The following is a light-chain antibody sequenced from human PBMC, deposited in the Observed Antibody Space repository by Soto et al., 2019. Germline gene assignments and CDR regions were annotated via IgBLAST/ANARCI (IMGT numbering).Light chain of an antibody. V-gene: IGLV1-40*01. CDR1: SSNIGAGYD. CDR3: QSYDSSLSGSRV. CDR2: GNS. Sequence: VLTQPPSVSRAPGQRVTISCTGSSSNIGAGYDVHWYQQLPGTAPKLLIYGNSNRPSGVPDRFSGSKSGTSASLAITGLQAEDEADYYCQSYDSSLSGSRVFGTGTKVTVL. J-gene: IGLJ1*01.